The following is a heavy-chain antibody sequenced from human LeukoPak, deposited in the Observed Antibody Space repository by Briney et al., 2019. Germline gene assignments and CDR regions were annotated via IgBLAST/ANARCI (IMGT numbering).Heavy chain of an antibody. D-gene: IGHD4-17*01. Sequence: SETLSLTCTVSGGSISSSSYYWGWLRQPPGKGLEWIGSIYYSGSTYYNPSLKSRVTISVDTSKNQFSLKLSSVTAADTAVYYCARLPYTFDYGDSTYYFDYWGQGTLVTVSS. CDR1: GGSISSSSYY. J-gene: IGHJ4*02. CDR2: IYYSGST. CDR3: ARLPYTFDYGDSTYYFDY. V-gene: IGHV4-39*01.